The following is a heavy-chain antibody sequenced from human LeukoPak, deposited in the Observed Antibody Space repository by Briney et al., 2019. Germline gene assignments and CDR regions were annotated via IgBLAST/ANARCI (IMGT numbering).Heavy chain of an antibody. CDR3: ARGKYDSGGYYLDY. D-gene: IGHD3-22*01. V-gene: IGHV4-34*01. Sequence: SETLSLTCAVYGESFSGYYWSWIRQPPGKGLTWIGEINHSVIINYNPSLKSRVTISLDTSKSKFSLKLSSVTAADTAVYYCARGKYDSGGYYLDYWGQGTLVTVSS. J-gene: IGHJ4*02. CDR2: INHSVII. CDR1: GESFSGYY.